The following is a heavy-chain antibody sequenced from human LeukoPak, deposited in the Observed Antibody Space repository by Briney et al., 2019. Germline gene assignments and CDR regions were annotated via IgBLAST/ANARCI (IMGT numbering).Heavy chain of an antibody. CDR2: IYNTGDT. V-gene: IGHV3-53*01. D-gene: IGHD2-2*01. CDR3: ARWFCTSTTCYYDY. J-gene: IGHJ4*02. Sequence: PGGSLRLSCAASGFTVSSSYMSWVRQAPGKGLEWVSFIYNTGDTKYADSVKGRFTISRDNSKNTLSLQMNSLSADDTAVYYCARWFCTSTTCYYDYWGQGTLVTVSS. CDR1: GFTVSSSY.